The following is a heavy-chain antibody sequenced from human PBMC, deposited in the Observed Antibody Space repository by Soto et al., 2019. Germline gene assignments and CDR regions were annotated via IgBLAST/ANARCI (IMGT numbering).Heavy chain of an antibody. CDR2: INHSGST. D-gene: IGHD3-10*01. Sequence: SETLSLTCAVYGGSFSGYYWSWIRQPPGKGLEWIGEINHSGSTNYNPSLKSRVTISVDTSKNQFSLKLSSVTAADTAVYYCARLRGYYYGSGSYIPLYNWFDPWGQGTLVTVSS. J-gene: IGHJ5*02. V-gene: IGHV4-34*01. CDR3: ARLRGYYYGSGSYIPLYNWFDP. CDR1: GGSFSGYY.